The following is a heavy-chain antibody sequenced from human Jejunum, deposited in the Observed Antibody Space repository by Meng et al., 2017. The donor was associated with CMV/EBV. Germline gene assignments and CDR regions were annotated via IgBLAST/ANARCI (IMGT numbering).Heavy chain of an antibody. D-gene: IGHD1-14*01. CDR1: GYQFVSYT. V-gene: IGHV1-3*01. J-gene: IGHJ4*02. Sequence: KDSGYQFVSYTFPWLRQAPGQTLGWMGSVKAGNGNRRYSENFQGSVIIARDTSASATYMELSSLRSEDTAVYYCARHPGLEDYFFDYWGQGTLVTVSS. CDR3: ARHPGLEDYFFDY. CDR2: VKAGNGNR.